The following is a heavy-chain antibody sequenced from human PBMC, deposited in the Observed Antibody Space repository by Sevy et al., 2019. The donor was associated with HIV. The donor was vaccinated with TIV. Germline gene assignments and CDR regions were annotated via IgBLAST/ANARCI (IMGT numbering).Heavy chain of an antibody. Sequence: ASVKVSCKASGGTFSSYAISWVRQAPGQGLEWMGGIIPIFGTANYAQKFQDRVTITADKSTSTAYMELSSLRSEDTAVYYCARCAGRYCSGGSSWFDPWGQGTLVTVSS. CDR3: ARCAGRYCSGGSSWFDP. D-gene: IGHD2-15*01. CDR2: IIPIFGTA. V-gene: IGHV1-69*06. CDR1: GGTFSSYA. J-gene: IGHJ5*02.